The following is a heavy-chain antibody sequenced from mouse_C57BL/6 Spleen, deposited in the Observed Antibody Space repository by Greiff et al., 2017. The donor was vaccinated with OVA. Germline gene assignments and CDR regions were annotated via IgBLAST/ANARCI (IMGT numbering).Heavy chain of an antibody. CDR3: ARGDRRGYAD. CDR1: GYTFTGSW. D-gene: IGHD2-13*01. Sequence: QVQLQQSGAELLKPGASVKLSCKATGYTFTGSWIEWVKQRPGHGLEWIGEILPGSGRTDYNEKFKGQATFTAATSSNTAYMQLSGLTTEDSAVYFCARGDRRGYADWGQGTLVTV. V-gene: IGHV1-9*01. CDR2: ILPGSGRT. J-gene: IGHJ3*01.